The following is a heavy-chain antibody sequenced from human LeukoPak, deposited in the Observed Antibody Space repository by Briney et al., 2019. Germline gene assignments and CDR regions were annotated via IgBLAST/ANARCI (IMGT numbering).Heavy chain of an antibody. CDR1: GGSISSYY. J-gene: IGHJ4*02. V-gene: IGHV4-59*08. Sequence: PSETLSLTCTVSGGSISSYYWSGIRQPPGKGLEWIGYIYYSGSTNYNPSLKSRVTISVDTSKNQFSLKLSSVTAADTAVYYCARQSGSYYDWGQGTLVTVSS. CDR3: ARQSGSYYD. CDR2: IYYSGST. D-gene: IGHD1-26*01.